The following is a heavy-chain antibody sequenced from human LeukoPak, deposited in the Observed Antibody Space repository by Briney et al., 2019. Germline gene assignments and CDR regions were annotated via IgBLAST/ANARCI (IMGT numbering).Heavy chain of an antibody. V-gene: IGHV3-30*03. CDR3: ARDLDSWSGYYGPLLFDP. D-gene: IGHD3-3*01. CDR1: GFTFTNAW. J-gene: IGHJ5*02. CDR2: ISYDGNNK. Sequence: GGSLRLSCAASGFTFTNAWMNWVRQVPDGGLEWVAAISYDGNNKFYADSVKGRFTISRENSKNTLYLQANSLRAEDTAVYYCARDLDSWSGYYGPLLFDPWGQGTLVTVSS.